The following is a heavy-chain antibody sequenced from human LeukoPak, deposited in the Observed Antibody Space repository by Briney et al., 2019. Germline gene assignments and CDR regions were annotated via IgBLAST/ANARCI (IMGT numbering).Heavy chain of an antibody. Sequence: GGSLRLSCVISGFTFSDYWMNWVRQAPGKGLEWVASINQNGAERSYVDSVMGRFTISRDNPRNSLYLQMNSLRAEDTAVYYCARDGTAAGLYFDLWGQGTLVTVSS. D-gene: IGHD6-13*01. J-gene: IGHJ4*01. V-gene: IGHV3-7*01. CDR2: INQNGAER. CDR1: GFTFSDYW. CDR3: ARDGTAAGLYFDL.